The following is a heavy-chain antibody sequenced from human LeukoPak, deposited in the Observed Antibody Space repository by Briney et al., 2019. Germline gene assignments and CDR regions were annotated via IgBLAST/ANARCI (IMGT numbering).Heavy chain of an antibody. CDR3: ARAGALWFWELEGHFDY. Sequence: QAGRTLRLSCAASGFTFSGYGMHWIRQAPGKGLEWVAVIWYDGSNKYYADSVKGRFTISRDNSKNTLYLQMNSLRAEDTAVYYCARAGALWFWELEGHFDYWAREPWSASPQ. V-gene: IGHV3-33*01. CDR2: IWYDGSNK. D-gene: IGHD3-10*01. CDR1: GFTFSGYG. J-gene: IGHJ4*02.